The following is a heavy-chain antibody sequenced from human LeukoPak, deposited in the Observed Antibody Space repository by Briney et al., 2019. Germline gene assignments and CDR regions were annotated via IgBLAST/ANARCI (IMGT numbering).Heavy chain of an antibody. Sequence: ASVKVSCKASEYTFTSYYMHWVRQAPGQGLEWMGIINPSGGSTSYAQKFQGRVTMTRDTSTSTVYMELSSLRSEDTAVYYCARDPWIHPSFDYWGQGTLVTVSS. CDR2: INPSGGST. CDR3: ARDPWIHPSFDY. V-gene: IGHV1-46*01. CDR1: EYTFTSYY. J-gene: IGHJ4*02. D-gene: IGHD5-18*01.